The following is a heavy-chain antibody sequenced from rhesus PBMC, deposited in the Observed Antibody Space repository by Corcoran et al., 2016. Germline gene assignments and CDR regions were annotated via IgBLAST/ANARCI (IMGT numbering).Heavy chain of an antibody. CDR2: ISGSSGST. Sequence: QVQLQESDPGLVKPSETLSLPCAVSGYSISSGYSWGWIRQPPGKGMEYIGYISGSSGSTYYNHSRKSRVTISKDTSKNQFSLKLSSVTAADTAVYYCARDPPLSEYSSAYWGQGVLVTVSS. CDR3: ARDPPLSEYSSAY. V-gene: IGHV4-99*02. J-gene: IGHJ4*01. CDR1: GYSISSGYS. D-gene: IGHD6-31*01.